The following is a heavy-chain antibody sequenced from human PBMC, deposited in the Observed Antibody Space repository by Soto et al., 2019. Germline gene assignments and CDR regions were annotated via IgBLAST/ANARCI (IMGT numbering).Heavy chain of an antibody. CDR1: GITLRSYT. J-gene: IGHJ4*02. Sequence: GGSLRLSCAASGITLRSYTMNWVRLAAGKGLEWVSGISDSGGSTYYADSVKGRFTISRDNSKNTLYLQMSSLRAEDTAIYYCAPTVTLNYWGQGTLVTVSS. CDR3: APTVTLNY. CDR2: ISDSGGST. D-gene: IGHD4-17*01. V-gene: IGHV3-23*01.